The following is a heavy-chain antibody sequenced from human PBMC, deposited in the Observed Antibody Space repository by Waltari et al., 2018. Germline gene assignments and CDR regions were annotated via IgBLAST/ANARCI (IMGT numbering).Heavy chain of an antibody. Sequence: EVQLVVSGGYLVRPGGSLSLPCSASGFQFSAYTMNWVRQAPGKGLEWVSYISTGSSPTYYADSVKGRFTISRDNAKNSLYLQMSSLRAEDTALYYCVRDHAYAFDFWGQGTMVTVPS. CDR2: ISTGSSPT. J-gene: IGHJ3*01. V-gene: IGHV3-48*01. CDR3: VRDHAYAFDF. CDR1: GFQFSAYT.